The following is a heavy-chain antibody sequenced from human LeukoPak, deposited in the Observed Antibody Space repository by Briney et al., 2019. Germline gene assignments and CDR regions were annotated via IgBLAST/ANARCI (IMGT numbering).Heavy chain of an antibody. Sequence: ASVKVSCKASGYTFTSYYMHWVRQAPGQGLEWMGIINPSGGSTSYAQKFQGRVTMTRDTSTSTVYMQLSRLRSDDTAVYYCARSPHILTGENFDYWGQGTLLTVSS. J-gene: IGHJ4*02. CDR1: GYTFTSYY. V-gene: IGHV1-46*01. D-gene: IGHD3-9*01. CDR3: ARSPHILTGENFDY. CDR2: INPSGGST.